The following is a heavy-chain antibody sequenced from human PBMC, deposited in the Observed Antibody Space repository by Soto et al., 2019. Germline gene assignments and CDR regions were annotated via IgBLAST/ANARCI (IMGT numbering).Heavy chain of an antibody. CDR3: VRGDYDILTGYYPAFDY. CDR2: ISGSGEST. CDR1: GFTFVRYA. Sequence: GGSLRLSCAASGFTFVRYAMNWVRQAPGKGLEWVSTISGSGESTYYADSVKDRFTISRDNSRNTLYLLMHSLRAEDTALYYCVRGDYDILTGYYPAFDYWGQGALVTVSS. D-gene: IGHD3-9*01. J-gene: IGHJ4*02. V-gene: IGHV3-23*01.